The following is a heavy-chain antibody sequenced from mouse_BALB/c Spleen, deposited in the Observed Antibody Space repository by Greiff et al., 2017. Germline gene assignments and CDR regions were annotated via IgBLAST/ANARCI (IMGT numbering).Heavy chain of an antibody. CDR2: ISSGGSYT. CDR3: TRDRSITTAYYAMDY. Sequence: EVQGVESGGGLVKPGGSLKLSCAASGFTFSSYTMSWVRQTPEKRLEWVATISSGGSYTYYPDSVKGRFTISRDNAKNTLYLQMSSLKSEDTAMYYCTRDRSITTAYYAMDYWGQGTSVTVSS. J-gene: IGHJ4*01. CDR1: GFTFSSYT. D-gene: IGHD1-2*01. V-gene: IGHV5-6-4*01.